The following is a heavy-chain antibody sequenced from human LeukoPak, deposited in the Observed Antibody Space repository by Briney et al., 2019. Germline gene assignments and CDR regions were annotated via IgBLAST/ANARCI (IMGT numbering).Heavy chain of an antibody. CDR3: ARQWGSYSSGRSPFDY. J-gene: IGHJ4*02. V-gene: IGHV3-53*01. Sequence: GGSLRLSCAASGFTVSSNYMSWVRQAPGKGLEWVSVIYSGGSTYYADSVKGRFTISRDNSKNTLYLQMNSLRAEDTAVYYCARQWGSYSSGRSPFDYWGQGTLVTVSS. CDR1: GFTVSSNY. D-gene: IGHD6-19*01. CDR2: IYSGGST.